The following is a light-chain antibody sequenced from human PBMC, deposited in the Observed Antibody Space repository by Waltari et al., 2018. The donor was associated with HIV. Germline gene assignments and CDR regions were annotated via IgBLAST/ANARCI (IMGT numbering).Light chain of an antibody. CDR3: CSYGGSFFYV. J-gene: IGLJ1*01. CDR2: DVN. Sequence: QSALTQPRSVSGSPGQSVTISCTGTRSDVGGYNYVSWSQQHPGKAPKLMIYDVNKRPSGVPDRFSGSKSGNTASLTISGLQAEDEADYYCCSYGGSFFYVFGTGTKVTVL. CDR1: RSDVGGYNY. V-gene: IGLV2-11*01.